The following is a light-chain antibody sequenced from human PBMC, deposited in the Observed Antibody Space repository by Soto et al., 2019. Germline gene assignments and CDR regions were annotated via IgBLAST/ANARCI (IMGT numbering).Light chain of an antibody. Sequence: SYELTQPPSVSVAPGQTARITCEENDIGSKSVHWYRQKPGQAPVLVVFDDSDRPSGIPDRFSGSNSRNTATLTINSVEAGDEADYYCQVWDNDSYHFVFGSGTKV. V-gene: IGLV3-21*02. CDR2: DDS. CDR1: DIGSKS. J-gene: IGLJ1*01. CDR3: QVWDNDSYHFV.